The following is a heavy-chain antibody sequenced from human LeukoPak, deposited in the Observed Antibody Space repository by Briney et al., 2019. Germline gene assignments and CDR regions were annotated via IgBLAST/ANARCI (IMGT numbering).Heavy chain of an antibody. CDR3: ARDRRKLTSSYYYYYNMDV. D-gene: IGHD1-7*01. CDR2: INPNSGGT. V-gene: IGHV1-2*02. J-gene: IGHJ6*02. CDR1: GYTFTAYY. Sequence: ASVEVSCKASGYTFTAYYMHWVRQAPGQGLEWMGWINPNSGGTNYAQNFQGRVTMTRDTSITTAYMELSRLKSDDTALYYCARDRRKLTSSYYYYYNMDVWGQGTTVTVSS.